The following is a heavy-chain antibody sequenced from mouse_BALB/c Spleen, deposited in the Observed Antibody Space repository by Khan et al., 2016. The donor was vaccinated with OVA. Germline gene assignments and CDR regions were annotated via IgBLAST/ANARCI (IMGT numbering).Heavy chain of an antibody. J-gene: IGHJ3*01. D-gene: IGHD3-3*01. V-gene: IGHV2-6-7*01. CDR1: GFSLTGYG. Sequence: QVQLKQSGPGLVAPSQSLSITCTVSGFSLTGYGVNWVRQPPGKGLEWLGMIWGDGSTAYNSVLKSRLSITKDNSNSQVFLKMNSLQTDDTARYYGARELQLGGFAFWGQGTLVTVSA. CDR3: ARELQLGGFAF. CDR2: IWGDGST.